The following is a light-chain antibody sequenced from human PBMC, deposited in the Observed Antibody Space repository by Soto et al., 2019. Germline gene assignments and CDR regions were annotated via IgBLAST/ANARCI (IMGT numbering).Light chain of an antibody. CDR2: RND. J-gene: IGLJ2*01. CDR3: AAWDDSLSGGV. CDR1: FFNIGGNY. V-gene: IGLV1-47*01. Sequence: QPVLTQPPSVSGTPGQRVTISCSGSFFNIGGNYVYWYQQLPGTAPKVLIYRNDQRPSGVPDRFSASKSGTSASLAISGLRSEDEADYFCAAWDDSLSGGVFGGGTKVTVL.